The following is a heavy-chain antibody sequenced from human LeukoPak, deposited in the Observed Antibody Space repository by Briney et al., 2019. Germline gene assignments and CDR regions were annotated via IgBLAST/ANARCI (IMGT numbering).Heavy chain of an antibody. V-gene: IGHV1-2*02. Sequence: ASVTVSCTASGYKFTDSYMHWVRHAHGQGLEFMGWINPDSGFTNYAQKFKGRVTMTRDTSISTAYLEVRSLTSDDSAVYYCAPSADAYTRWGKVWGRGTLVSVSS. CDR2: INPDSGFT. D-gene: IGHD3-16*01. CDR1: GYKFTDSY. J-gene: IGHJ4*02. CDR3: APSADAYTRWGKV.